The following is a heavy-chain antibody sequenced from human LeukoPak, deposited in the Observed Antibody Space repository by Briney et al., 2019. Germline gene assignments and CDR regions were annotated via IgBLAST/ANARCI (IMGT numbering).Heavy chain of an antibody. CDR3: ARPRGYDFWSGYYTGKYYFDY. Sequence: ASVKVSCKASGYTFTSYGISWVRQAPGQGLEWMAWISAYNGNTNYAQRLQGRVTMTTDTSTSTAYMELRSLRSDDTAVYYCARPRGYDFWSGYYTGKYYFDYWGQGTLVTVSS. CDR2: ISAYNGNT. D-gene: IGHD3-3*01. CDR1: GYTFTSYG. V-gene: IGHV1-18*01. J-gene: IGHJ4*02.